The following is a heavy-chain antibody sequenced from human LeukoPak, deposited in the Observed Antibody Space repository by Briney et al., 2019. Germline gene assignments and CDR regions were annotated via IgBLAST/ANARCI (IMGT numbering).Heavy chain of an antibody. CDR1: GYTFTGYY. D-gene: IGHD2-15*01. J-gene: IGHJ4*02. CDR3: AREHCSGGSCYASFDY. CDR2: INPNSGGA. V-gene: IGHV1-2*02. Sequence: AASVKVSCKASGYTFTGYYMHWVRQAPGQGLEWMGWINPNSGGANYAQKFQGRVTMTRDTSISTAYMELSRLRSDDTAVYYCAREHCSGGSCYASFDYWGQGTLVTVSS.